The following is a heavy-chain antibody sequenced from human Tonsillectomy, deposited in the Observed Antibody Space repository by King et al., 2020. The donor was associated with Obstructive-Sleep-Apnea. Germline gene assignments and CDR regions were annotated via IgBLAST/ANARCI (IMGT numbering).Heavy chain of an antibody. J-gene: IGHJ3*02. Sequence: VQLQESGPGLVKPSETLSLTCTVSGGSIRTYYWSWIRQPPGKGLEWIGYISLSGSTNYNPALKRRVTISVDTSKNHFSLKLSSVTAADTAVYYCARQGGGALDIWGQGTMVTVSS. CDR2: ISLSGST. CDR3: ARQGGGALDI. CDR1: GGSIRTYY. D-gene: IGHD4-23*01. V-gene: IGHV4-59*08.